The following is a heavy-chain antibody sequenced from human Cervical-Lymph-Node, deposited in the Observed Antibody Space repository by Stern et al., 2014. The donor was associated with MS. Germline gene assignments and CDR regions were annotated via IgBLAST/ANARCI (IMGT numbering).Heavy chain of an antibody. CDR3: ARDRYGSGSYPGDWFDP. V-gene: IGHV3-49*05. Sequence: EVQLVESGGGLVKPGRSLRLSCTASGFSFGDYGMSWIRQAPGKGLERVGFIRTKAYGGTAEYAASVKGRFIISRDDSNSIAYLQMHSLKTEDTAVYYCARDRYGSGSYPGDWFDPWGQGTLVTVSS. J-gene: IGHJ5*02. CDR1: GFSFGDYG. CDR2: IRTKAYGGTA. D-gene: IGHD3-10*01.